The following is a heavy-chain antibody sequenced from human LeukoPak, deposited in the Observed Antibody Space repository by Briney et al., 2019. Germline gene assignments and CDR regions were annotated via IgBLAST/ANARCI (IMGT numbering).Heavy chain of an antibody. CDR1: GYTFTTYD. V-gene: IGHV1-8*01. J-gene: IGHJ4*02. D-gene: IGHD3-10*01. CDR2: MNPNSGNT. CDR3: ARGDYYGSGSYFDY. Sequence: ASVKVSCKASGYTFTTYDINWMRQATGQGLEWMGWMNPNSGNTGYAQKFQGRVTMTRSTSMSTAYMELSSLTSEDTAVYYCARGDYYGSGSYFDYWGQGTLVTVSS.